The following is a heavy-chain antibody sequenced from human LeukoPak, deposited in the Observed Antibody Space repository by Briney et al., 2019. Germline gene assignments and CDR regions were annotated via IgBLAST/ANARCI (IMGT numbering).Heavy chain of an antibody. D-gene: IGHD5-18*01. CDR1: EFTFSSYY. J-gene: IGHJ4*02. CDR2: IKQDGSEK. V-gene: IGHV3-7*01. Sequence: PGGSLRLSCAASEFTFSSYYMNWVRQTPGKGLEWVANIKQDGSEKYYVDSVKGRFTISRDNAKNSLYLQMNSLRAEDTAVYYCAREPYSYGFDYWGQGTLVTVSS. CDR3: AREPYSYGFDY.